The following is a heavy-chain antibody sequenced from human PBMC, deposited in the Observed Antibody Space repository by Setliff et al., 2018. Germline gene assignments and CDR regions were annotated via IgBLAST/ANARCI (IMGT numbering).Heavy chain of an antibody. J-gene: IGHJ4*02. D-gene: IGHD3-3*01. V-gene: IGHV1-8*02. CDR1: GYTFTSYD. Sequence: ASVKVSCKASGYTFTSYDINWMRQASGQGLEWMGWMNPNSGNTGSTQKFQGRVKMTRDTSTNTVYMQLSSLRSEDTAVYYCARESTAKNFWGEYSDYWGQGTLVTVSS. CDR2: MNPNSGNT. CDR3: ARESTAKNFWGEYSDY.